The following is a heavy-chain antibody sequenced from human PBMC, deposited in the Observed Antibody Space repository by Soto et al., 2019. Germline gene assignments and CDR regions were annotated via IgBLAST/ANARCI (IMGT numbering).Heavy chain of an antibody. CDR3: ARDKDRQQLGGNYYYILDV. D-gene: IGHD3-3*02. V-gene: IGHV1-69*05. CDR2: IMPVFATP. CDR1: GGTFSTSA. J-gene: IGHJ6*02. Sequence: QVQLMQSGAEVKKPGSSVKVSCKASGGTFSTSAISWVRQAPGEGLEWVGGIMPVFATPDYAQKFQGRVTXSXDQXTTTAYLELTSLTTDDTAVYYCARDKDRQQLGGNYYYILDVWGQGTAITVSS.